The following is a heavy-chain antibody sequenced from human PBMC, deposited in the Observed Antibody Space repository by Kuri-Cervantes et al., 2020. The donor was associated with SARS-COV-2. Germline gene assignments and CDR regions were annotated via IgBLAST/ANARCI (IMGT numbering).Heavy chain of an antibody. CDR3: AGPPGGLYDIVTGYYYNYGMDV. CDR1: GYTFTSYD. D-gene: IGHD3-9*01. Sequence: ASVKVSCKASGYTFTSYDMHWVRQAPGQGLEWMGIINPSGGSTNYAQKFQGRVTMTRDTSTSTVYMELSSLRSEDTAVYYCAGPPGGLYDIVTGYYYNYGMDVWGQGTTVTVSS. V-gene: IGHV1-46*01. J-gene: IGHJ6*02. CDR2: INPSGGST.